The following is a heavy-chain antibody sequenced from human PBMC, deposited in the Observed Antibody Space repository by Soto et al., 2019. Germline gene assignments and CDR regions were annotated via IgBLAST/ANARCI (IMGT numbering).Heavy chain of an antibody. D-gene: IGHD3-3*01. V-gene: IGHV5-51*01. J-gene: IGHJ5*02. Sequence: GESLKISCKGSGYSFTSYWIGWVRQMPGKGLEWMGIIYPGDSDTRYSPSFQGQVTISADKSISTAYLQWSSLKGSDTAMYYCARSRGTIFGVAQNWFDPWGQGALV. CDR3: ARSRGTIFGVAQNWFDP. CDR1: GYSFTSYW. CDR2: IYPGDSDT.